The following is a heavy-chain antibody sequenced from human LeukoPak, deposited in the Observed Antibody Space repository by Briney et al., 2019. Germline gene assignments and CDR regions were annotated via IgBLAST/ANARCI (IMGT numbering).Heavy chain of an antibody. D-gene: IGHD2-2*01. CDR2: ISACNGNT. J-gene: IGHJ5*02. Sequence: ASVKVSCKASGYTFTSYGISWVRQAPGQGLEWMGWISACNGNTNYAQKLQGRVTMTTDTSTSTAYMELRSLRSDDTVVYYCARDCSSTSCYPNWFDPWGQGTLVTVSS. V-gene: IGHV1-18*01. CDR1: GYTFTSYG. CDR3: ARDCSSTSCYPNWFDP.